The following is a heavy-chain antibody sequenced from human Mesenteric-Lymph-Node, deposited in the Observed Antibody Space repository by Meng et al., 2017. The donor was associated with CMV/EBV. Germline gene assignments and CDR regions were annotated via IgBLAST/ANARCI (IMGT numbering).Heavy chain of an antibody. V-gene: IGHV3-48*03. J-gene: IGHJ4*02. CDR3: ARGGETIAARPGDF. CDR1: GFTFSSYE. CDR2: ITSSGTTI. Sequence: GESLKISCAASGFTFSSYEMNWVRQAPGKGLEWVSYITSSGTTIYNADSVKGRFAVSRDNSKSTLYLQMNSLRVDDTAIYYCARGGETIAARPGDFWGQGTLVTVSS. D-gene: IGHD6-6*01.